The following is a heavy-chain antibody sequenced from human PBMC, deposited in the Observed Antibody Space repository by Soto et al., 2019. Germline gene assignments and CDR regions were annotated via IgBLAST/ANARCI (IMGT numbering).Heavy chain of an antibody. J-gene: IGHJ4*02. V-gene: IGHV1-69*01. Sequence: QVQLVQSGAEVKKPGSSVQVSCKASGGTFSSYSINWVRQAPGQGLEWMGEIIPIFGTANYAQKFQGRVTITADESTSTAYMELSSLRSEDTAVYYCAGAGGRHSGGIAYWGQGTLVPVSS. CDR2: IIPIFGTA. CDR3: AGAGGRHSGGIAY. D-gene: IGHD1-26*01. CDR1: GGTFSSYS.